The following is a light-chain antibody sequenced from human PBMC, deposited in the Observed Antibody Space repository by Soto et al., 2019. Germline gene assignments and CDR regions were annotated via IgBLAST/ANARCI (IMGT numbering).Light chain of an antibody. J-gene: IGKJ1*01. CDR3: QHHGSSLTWT. V-gene: IGKV3-20*01. CDR2: GAS. Sequence: DIVLTQSPGTLSLSQGETATLSCRAIQRITSSFLTWYQQRPGQAPRLLIYGASNRATGIPDRFSGGGSGTDFTLTISRLEPEDFAVFYCQHHGSSLTWTFGQGTKVDIK. CDR1: QRITSSF.